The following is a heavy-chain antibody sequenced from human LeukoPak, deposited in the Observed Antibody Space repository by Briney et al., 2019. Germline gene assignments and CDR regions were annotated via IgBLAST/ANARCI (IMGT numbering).Heavy chain of an antibody. CDR2: TSPNGVIT. V-gene: IGHV3-23*01. CDR1: GFTFSSHG. CDR3: AKDRGAVAGVMDV. J-gene: IGHJ6*03. D-gene: IGHD6-19*01. Sequence: GGTLRLSCAASGFTFSSHGMNWVRQAPGKGPEWVSGTSPNGVITYYADSVKGRFTISRDNSKNTVFLQMNSLRAEDTAVYYCAKDRGAVAGVMDVWGKGTTVTVSS.